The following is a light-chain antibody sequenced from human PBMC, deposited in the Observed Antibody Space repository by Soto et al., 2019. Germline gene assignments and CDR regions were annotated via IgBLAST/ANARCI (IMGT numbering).Light chain of an antibody. CDR1: QSVSSD. V-gene: IGKV3-15*01. CDR3: QQYYNWPPYT. CDR2: AAS. J-gene: IGKJ2*01. Sequence: EIVMTQSPASLSVSPGERATLSCRASQSVSSDLAWYQQKPGQAPRLLIYAASTRATGIPARISGSGSGTEFTLTISGLQSDDFAVYYCQQYYNWPPYTFGQGTKLQIK.